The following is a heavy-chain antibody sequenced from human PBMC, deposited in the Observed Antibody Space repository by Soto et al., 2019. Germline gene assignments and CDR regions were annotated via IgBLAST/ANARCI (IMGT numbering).Heavy chain of an antibody. CDR1: GFTFSTYA. Sequence: VQLLESGGGLVHPGGSLRLSCAASGFTFSTYAMSWVRQAPGKGLERVSAISNTGDIIYHAESVKGRFTISRDNSINTLYLQMNSLTTEDTALYYCAHPRGYGVFDAYDIWGQGTMVTVSS. D-gene: IGHD4-17*01. CDR3: AHPRGYGVFDAYDI. V-gene: IGHV3-23*01. J-gene: IGHJ3*02. CDR2: ISNTGDII.